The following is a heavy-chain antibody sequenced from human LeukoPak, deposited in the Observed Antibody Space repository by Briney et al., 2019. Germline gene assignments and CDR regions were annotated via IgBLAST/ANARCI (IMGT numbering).Heavy chain of an antibody. J-gene: IGHJ5*02. Sequence: PSETLSLTCTVSGGSISSYYWSWIRQPPGKGLEWIGYVFYNGNTNYNPSLKGRVTVSLDMSKNHFSLKLTSVTAADTAVYHCARNGAYGSGSYYPIDLWGQGTLVTVSS. D-gene: IGHD3-10*01. CDR2: VFYNGNT. V-gene: IGHV4-59*01. CDR1: GGSISSYY. CDR3: ARNGAYGSGSYYPIDL.